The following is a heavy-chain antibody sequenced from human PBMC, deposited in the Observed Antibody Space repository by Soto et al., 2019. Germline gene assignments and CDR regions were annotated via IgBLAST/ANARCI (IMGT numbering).Heavy chain of an antibody. V-gene: IGHV2-5*02. D-gene: IGHD4-17*01. CDR2: IFWDDDK. CDR3: SHSVLRYVDY. J-gene: IGHJ4*02. CDR1: GFSLNTSGVG. Sequence: QVTLKESGPTLVKPTQTLTLTCTFSGFSLNTSGVGVGWIRQPPGKPLKCLGLIFWDDDKRYSPSLKSRLTITKDTSKNQVVLTMTNMDPVDTATDYCSHSVLRYVDYWGQGTLVTVSS.